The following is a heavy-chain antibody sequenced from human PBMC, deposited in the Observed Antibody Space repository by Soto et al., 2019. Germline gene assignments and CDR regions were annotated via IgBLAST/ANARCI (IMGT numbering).Heavy chain of an antibody. CDR1: GFSFSDRA. J-gene: IGHJ2*01. V-gene: IGHV3-23*01. CDR2: ISSDGGGT. CDR3: AKRRGQQLENWQFDV. D-gene: IGHD1-1*01. Sequence: EVQLLESGGGLVQAGGSLRLSCVAAGFSFSDRAMAWVRQAPGKGLEWVSDISSDGGGTFYADSVKGRFTISRDNVKKTVHLQMNRLRDEDTATYYCAKRRGQQLENWQFDVWGRASLVSVAS.